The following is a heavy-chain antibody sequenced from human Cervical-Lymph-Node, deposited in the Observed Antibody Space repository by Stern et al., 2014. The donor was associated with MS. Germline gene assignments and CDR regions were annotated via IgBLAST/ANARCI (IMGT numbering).Heavy chain of an antibody. Sequence: QVQLMQSGAEVKKPGSSMNVSCKTSGGTFSSSYAITWMRQAPGQGLEWMGRILPILGLANYAQKFQGRVIITADKSTSTTYMELSSLRSEDTAVYYCARGVVSNRAAATLHNLFDPWGQGTLVTVSS. CDR3: ARGVVSNRAAATLHNLFDP. CDR1: GGTFSSSYA. V-gene: IGHV1-69*04. J-gene: IGHJ5*02. CDR2: ILPILGLA. D-gene: IGHD2-15*01.